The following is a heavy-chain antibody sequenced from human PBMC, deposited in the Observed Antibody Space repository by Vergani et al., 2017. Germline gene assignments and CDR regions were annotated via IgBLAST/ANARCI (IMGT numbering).Heavy chain of an antibody. Sequence: VQLVESGGGVVQPGRSLRLSCAASGLTFSSYGMHWVRQAPGKGLEWVAVIWYDGSNKYYADSVKGRFTISRDNSKNTLYLQMNSLRAEDTAVYYCARSTPLGWFDPWGQGTLVTVSS. CDR1: GLTFSSYG. D-gene: IGHD2-15*01. CDR2: IWYDGSNK. V-gene: IGHV3-33*01. CDR3: ARSTPLGWFDP. J-gene: IGHJ5*02.